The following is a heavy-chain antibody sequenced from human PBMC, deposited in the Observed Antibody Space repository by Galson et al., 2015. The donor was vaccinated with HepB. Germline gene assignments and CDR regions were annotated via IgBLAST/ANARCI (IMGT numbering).Heavy chain of an antibody. V-gene: IGHV3-30*04. CDR1: GFIFSSYA. Sequence: TLRLSCAASGFIFSSYAMHWVRQAPGKGLEWVAVVSYDASNEYYADSVKGRFTISRDNSKNTVYLQMNSLRPEDTAVYYCARVEAQLLFLKGRYYYHDMDVCGRGTTVTVS. CDR3: ARVEAQLLFLKGRYYYHDMDV. J-gene: IGHJ6*02. CDR2: VSYDASNE. D-gene: IGHD2-21*02.